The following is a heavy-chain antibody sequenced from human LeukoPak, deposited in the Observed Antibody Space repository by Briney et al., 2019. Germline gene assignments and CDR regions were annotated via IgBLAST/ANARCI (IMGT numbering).Heavy chain of an antibody. CDR1: GGSISSGDYY. CDR3: ASTAAGPGPSYYYMDV. Sequence: SETLSLTCTVSGGSISSGDYYWSWIRQPPGKGLEWIGYIYYSGSTYYNPSLKSRVTISVDTSKNQFSLKLSSVTAADTAVYYCASTAAGPGPSYYYMDVWGKGTTVTVSS. V-gene: IGHV4-30-4*02. CDR2: IYYSGST. D-gene: IGHD6-13*01. J-gene: IGHJ6*03.